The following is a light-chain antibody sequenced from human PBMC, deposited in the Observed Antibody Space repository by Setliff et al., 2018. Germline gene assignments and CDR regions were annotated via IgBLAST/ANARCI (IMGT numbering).Light chain of an antibody. V-gene: IGLV2-14*01. CDR2: EVI. CDR1: SSDIGGYKY. CDR3: LSYTNSDTVV. Sequence: SALTQPASVSGSTGQSITISCTGTSSDIGGYKYVSWCQQHPGKAPILMIYEVIKRPSGVSNRFSGSKSGNTASLTISGLQAEDEADYYCLSYTNSDTVVFGTGTKVTVL. J-gene: IGLJ1*01.